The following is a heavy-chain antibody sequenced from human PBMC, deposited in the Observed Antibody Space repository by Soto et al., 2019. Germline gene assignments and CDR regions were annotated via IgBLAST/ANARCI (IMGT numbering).Heavy chain of an antibody. D-gene: IGHD6-19*01. CDR3: ARGQVPNHPLAVVPASEYYYYGMDV. CDR2: MNPNSGNT. V-gene: IGHV1-8*01. Sequence: ASVKVSCKASGYTFTSYDINWVRQATGQGLEWMGWMNPNSGNTGYAQKFQGRVTMTRNTSISTAYMELSSLRSEDTAVYYCARGQVPNHPLAVVPASEYYYYGMDVWGQGTTVTVSS. CDR1: GYTFTSYD. J-gene: IGHJ6*02.